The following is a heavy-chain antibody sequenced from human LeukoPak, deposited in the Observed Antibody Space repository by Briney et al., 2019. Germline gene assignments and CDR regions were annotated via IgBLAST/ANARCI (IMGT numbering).Heavy chain of an antibody. CDR2: GYYSGRT. J-gene: IGHJ4*02. CDR3: ARILYSNNIDY. D-gene: IGHD2/OR15-2a*01. V-gene: IGHV4-39*07. Sequence: PSETLSLTCNVSGGSMRISHYYWGWIRQPPGKGLEWIGSGYYSGRTDYNPSLKSRVTISLDMSKNQFSLKLTSMTAADTAIYYCARILYSNNIDYWGQGTLVTVPS. CDR1: GGSMRISHYY.